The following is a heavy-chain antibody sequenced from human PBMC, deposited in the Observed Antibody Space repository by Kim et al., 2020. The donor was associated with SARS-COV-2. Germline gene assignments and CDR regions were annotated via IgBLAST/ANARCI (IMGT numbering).Heavy chain of an antibody. J-gene: IGHJ4*01. CDR1: SGSISSYY. CDR3: ARGIRRYTGSGGWAGFFD. V-gene: IGHV4-4*07. CDR2: MYISGST. D-gene: IGHD1-1*01. Sequence: SETLSLTCTVSSGSISSYYWNWIRQPAGKGLEYIGRMYISGSTNYNPSLKSRVTMSVDTSKTQFSLKLTSVTAADTATYYCARGIRRYTGSGGWAGFFD.